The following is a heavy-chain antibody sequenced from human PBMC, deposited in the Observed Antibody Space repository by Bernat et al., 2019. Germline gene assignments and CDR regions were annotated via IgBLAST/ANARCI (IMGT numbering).Heavy chain of an antibody. CDR3: AKDLAGGYGPLIPSQVSPLDY. CDR1: GFTFSSYA. V-gene: IGHV3-23*01. D-gene: IGHD5-12*01. Sequence: VQLLESGGGLVQPGGSLRLSCAASGFTFSSYAMSWVRQAPGKGLEWVPAISGSGGSTYYADSVKGRFTISRDNSKNTLYLQMNSLRAEDTAVYYCAKDLAGGYGPLIPSQVSPLDYWGQGTLVTVST. CDR2: ISGSGGST. J-gene: IGHJ4*02.